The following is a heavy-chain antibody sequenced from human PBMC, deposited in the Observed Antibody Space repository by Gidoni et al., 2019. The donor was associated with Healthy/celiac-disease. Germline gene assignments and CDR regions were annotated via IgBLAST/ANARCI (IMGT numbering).Heavy chain of an antibody. CDR3: AKDLILWFGELFDAFDI. CDR2: IRGSGGST. Sequence: EVQLVESGGGLVQPGGSLRLSCAASGFTFSSYAMSWVRRAPGKGLEWVSAIRGSGGSTYYADSVKGRFTISRDNSKNTLYLQMNSLRAEDTAVYYCAKDLILWFGELFDAFDIWGQGTMVTVSS. J-gene: IGHJ3*02. D-gene: IGHD3-10*01. CDR1: GFTFSSYA. V-gene: IGHV3-23*04.